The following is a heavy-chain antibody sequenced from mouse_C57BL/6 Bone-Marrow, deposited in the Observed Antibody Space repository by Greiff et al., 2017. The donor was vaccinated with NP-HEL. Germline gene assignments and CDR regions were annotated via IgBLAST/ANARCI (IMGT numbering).Heavy chain of an antibody. CDR3: ARGPLYGSTYFDY. CDR1: GFTFSSYA. D-gene: IGHD1-1*01. J-gene: IGHJ2*01. CDR2: ISDGGSYT. V-gene: IGHV5-4*01. Sequence: EVQVVESGGGLVKPGGSLKLSCAASGFTFSSYAMSWVRQTPEKRLEWVATISDGGSYTYYPDNVKGRFTIARDNAKNNLYLQMSHLKSEDTAMYYCARGPLYGSTYFDYWGQGTTLTVSS.